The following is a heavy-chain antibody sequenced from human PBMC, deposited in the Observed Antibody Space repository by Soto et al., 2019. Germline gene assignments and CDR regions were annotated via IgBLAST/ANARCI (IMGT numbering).Heavy chain of an antibody. V-gene: IGHV4-30-4*01. D-gene: IGHD4-17*01. CDR2: IYYSGST. Sequence: SETLSLTCTVSGGSISSGDYYWSWIRQPPGKGLEWIGYIYYSGSTYYNPSLKSRVTISVDTSKNQFSLKLSSVTAADTAVYYCARPGNDYGDSAIDYWGRGTLVTVSS. CDR1: GGSISSGDYY. J-gene: IGHJ4*02. CDR3: ARPGNDYGDSAIDY.